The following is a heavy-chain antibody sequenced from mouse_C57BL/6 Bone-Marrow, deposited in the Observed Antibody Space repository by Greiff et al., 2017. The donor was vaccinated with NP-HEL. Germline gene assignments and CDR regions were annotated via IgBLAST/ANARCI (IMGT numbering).Heavy chain of an antibody. J-gene: IGHJ2*01. CDR3: ARGSLLRYHYFDY. CDR2: IWSGGST. CDR1: GFSLTSYG. V-gene: IGHV2-2*01. D-gene: IGHD1-1*01. Sequence: QVQLKESGPGLVQPSQSLSITCTVSGFSLTSYGVHWVRQSPGKGLEWLGVIWSGGSTDYNAAFISRLSISTDNPTSQVFFKMHSLQADATAIYSGARGSLLRYHYFDYWGKGTTLTVSS.